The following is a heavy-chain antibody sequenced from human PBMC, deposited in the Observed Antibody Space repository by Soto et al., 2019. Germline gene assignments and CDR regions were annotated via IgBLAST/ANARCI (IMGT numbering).Heavy chain of an antibody. D-gene: IGHD2-15*01. V-gene: IGHV4-31*03. J-gene: IGHJ6*02. CDR3: ARWRRIVVVARHNYYYYGMDV. CDR1: GGSINSGGYY. Sequence: SETLSLTCTVSGGSINSGGYYWSWIRQHPGKGLEWIGYIYYSGSTYYNPSLRSRVTISVDTSKNQFSLKLSSVTAADTAVYYCARWRRIVVVARHNYYYYGMDVWGQGTTVTGSS. CDR2: IYYSGST.